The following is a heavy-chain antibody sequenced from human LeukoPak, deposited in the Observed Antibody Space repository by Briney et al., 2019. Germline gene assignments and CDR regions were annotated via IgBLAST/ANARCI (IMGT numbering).Heavy chain of an antibody. CDR3: ARDSSGSYGDAFDI. D-gene: IGHD1-26*01. Sequence: GGSLRLSFAASGFTFSDYYMSWIRQAPGKGLEWVSYISSSGSTIYYADSVKGRLTISRDNSKNTLYLQMNSLRAEDTAVYYCARDSSGSYGDAFDIWGQGTMVTVSS. CDR2: ISSSGSTI. CDR1: GFTFSDYY. J-gene: IGHJ3*02. V-gene: IGHV3-11*04.